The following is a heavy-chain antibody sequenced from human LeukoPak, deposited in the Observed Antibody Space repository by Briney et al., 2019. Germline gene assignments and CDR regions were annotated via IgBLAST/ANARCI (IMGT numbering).Heavy chain of an antibody. CDR3: ARRGLHEAYYYYYMDV. CDR1: GGSISSSSYS. V-gene: IGHV4-39*01. CDR2: IYYSGST. J-gene: IGHJ6*03. Sequence: SETLSLTCTVSGGSISSSSYSCGWIRQPPGKGLEWIGSIYYSGSTYYNPSLKSRVTISVDTSKNQFSLKLSSVTAADTAVYYCARRGLHEAYYYYYMDVWGKGTTVTVSS. D-gene: IGHD5/OR15-5a*01.